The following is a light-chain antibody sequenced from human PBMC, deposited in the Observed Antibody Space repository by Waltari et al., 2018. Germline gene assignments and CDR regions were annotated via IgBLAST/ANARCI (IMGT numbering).Light chain of an antibody. V-gene: IGKV3-15*01. CDR2: GAS. J-gene: IGKJ1*01. Sequence: CRPSQGVSSNLAWYQQKPGQAPRLLIYGASTRATGIPARFSGSGSGTEFTLTISSLQSEDFAVYYCQQYNNWPPWTFGQGTKVEIK. CDR3: QQYNNWPPWT. CDR1: QGVSSN.